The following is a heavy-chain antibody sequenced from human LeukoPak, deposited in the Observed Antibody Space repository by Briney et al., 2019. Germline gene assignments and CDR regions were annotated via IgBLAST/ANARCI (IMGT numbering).Heavy chain of an antibody. CDR3: ARYSSSSLEYYFDY. Sequence: GGSLRLSCAASGFTFSSYSMNWVRQAPGKGLEWVSSISSSSSYIYYADSVKGRFTISRDNAKNSLYLQMNSLRAEDTAVYYCARYSSSSLEYYFDYWGQGTLVTVSS. J-gene: IGHJ4*02. D-gene: IGHD6-6*01. CDR1: GFTFSSYS. V-gene: IGHV3-21*01. CDR2: ISSSSSYI.